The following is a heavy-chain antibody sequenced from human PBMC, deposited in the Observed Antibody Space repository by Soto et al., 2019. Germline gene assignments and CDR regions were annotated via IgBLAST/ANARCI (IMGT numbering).Heavy chain of an antibody. CDR1: GGSISSGGYY. D-gene: IGHD3-3*02. Sequence: SETLSLTCTVSGGSISSGGYYWSWIRQHPGKGLEWIGYIYYSGSTYYNPSLKSRVTISVDTSKNQFSLKLSSVTAADTAVYYCERAEHFYYRDSFNDYWGQGSLVTVSS. V-gene: IGHV4-31*03. J-gene: IGHJ4*02. CDR2: IYYSGST. CDR3: ERAEHFYYRDSFNDY.